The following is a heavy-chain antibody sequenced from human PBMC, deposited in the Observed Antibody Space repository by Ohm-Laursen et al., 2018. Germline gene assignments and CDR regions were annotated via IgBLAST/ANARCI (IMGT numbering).Heavy chain of an antibody. CDR3: ATLYNSGSPEDY. D-gene: IGHD3-10*01. CDR1: GGSFSGYY. V-gene: IGHV4-34*01. Sequence: SETLSLTCAVYGGSFSGYYWSWIRQPPGKGLEWIGEINHSGSTNYNPSLKSRVTISVDTSKNHFSLKLSSVTATDTAVYYCATLYNSGSPEDYWGQGALVTVSS. CDR2: INHSGST. J-gene: IGHJ4*02.